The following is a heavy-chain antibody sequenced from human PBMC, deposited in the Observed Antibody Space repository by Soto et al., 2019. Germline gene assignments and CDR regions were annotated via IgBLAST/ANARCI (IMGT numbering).Heavy chain of an antibody. CDR3: ERGGISHWAYFYYMDV. CDR2: INHLGSI. CDR1: GGSLSDYF. J-gene: IGHJ6*03. Sequence: QVQLQQWGAGLLKPSETLSLTCVVSGGSLSDYFWSWIRQPPGMALEWIGEINHLGSINYNPSLKRRVTMSVDTCTNQFSLTLNSVTAADTATYYCERGGISHWAYFYYMDVWDRATTVTASS. D-gene: IGHD2-21*01. V-gene: IGHV4-34*01.